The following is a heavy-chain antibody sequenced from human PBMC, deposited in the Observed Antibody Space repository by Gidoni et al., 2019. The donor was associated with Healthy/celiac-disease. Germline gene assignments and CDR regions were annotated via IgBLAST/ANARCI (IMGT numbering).Heavy chain of an antibody. Sequence: QVQLQQWGAGLLKPSETLSLTCAVYGGSFSGYYWSWIRQPPGKGLEWIGEINHSGSTNYNPSLKSRVTISVDTSKNQFSLKLSSVTAADTAVYYCAREKRVNERFGVSDAFDIWGQGTMVTVSS. V-gene: IGHV4-34*01. D-gene: IGHD3-10*01. CDR3: AREKRVNERFGVSDAFDI. J-gene: IGHJ3*02. CDR2: INHSGST. CDR1: GGSFSGYY.